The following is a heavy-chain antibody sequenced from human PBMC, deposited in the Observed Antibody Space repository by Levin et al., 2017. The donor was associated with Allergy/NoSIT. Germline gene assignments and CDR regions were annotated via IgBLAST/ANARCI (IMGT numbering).Heavy chain of an antibody. Sequence: GGSLRLSCAASGFTFSSYAMHWVRQAPGKGLEWVAVISYDGSNKYYADSVKGRFTISRDNSKNTLYLQMNSLRAEDTAVYYCARDGNTYYDYVWGSYPNYFDYWGQGTLVTVSS. CDR1: GFTFSSYA. D-gene: IGHD3-16*02. CDR2: ISYDGSNK. CDR3: ARDGNTYYDYVWGSYPNYFDY. V-gene: IGHV3-30-3*01. J-gene: IGHJ4*02.